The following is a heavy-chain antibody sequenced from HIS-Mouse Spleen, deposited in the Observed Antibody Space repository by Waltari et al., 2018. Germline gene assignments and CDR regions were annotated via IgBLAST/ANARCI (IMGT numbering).Heavy chain of an antibody. V-gene: IGHV4-34*01. D-gene: IGHD4-17*01. CDR2: INHSGST. CDR1: GGSFSGYY. J-gene: IGHJ4*02. CDR3: ARGRSPATVTIGYYFDY. Sequence: QVQLQQWGAGLLKPSETLSLTCAVYGGSFSGYYCSWIRQPPGKGLAWIGEINHSGSTNYNPSSKRGVTISVDTSKNQFSLKLSSVTAADTAVYYCARGRSPATVTIGYYFDYWGQGTLVTVSS.